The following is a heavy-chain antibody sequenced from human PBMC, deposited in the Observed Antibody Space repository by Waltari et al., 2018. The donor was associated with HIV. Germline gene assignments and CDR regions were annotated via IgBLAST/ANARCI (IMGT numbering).Heavy chain of an antibody. CDR3: ARAKVTTDFDP. D-gene: IGHD4-17*01. CDR1: VFTFSRYW. V-gene: IGHV3-7*04. J-gene: IGHJ5*02. Sequence: EVQLVESGGGLVQPGGSLRLSCAASVFTFSRYWMSWVRQAPGKGLEWVANIKQDGSEKYYVDSVKGRYTISRDNAKNSLYLQMNSLRAEDTAVYYCARAKVTTDFDPGGQGTLVTVSS. CDR2: IKQDGSEK.